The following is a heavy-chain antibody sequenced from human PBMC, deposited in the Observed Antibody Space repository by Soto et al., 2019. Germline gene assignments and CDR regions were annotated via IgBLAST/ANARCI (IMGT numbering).Heavy chain of an antibody. J-gene: IGHJ4*02. D-gene: IGHD4-17*01. CDR2: IYYSGST. CDR1: GGSISSGDYY. CDR3: ARISNPTTVTDY. V-gene: IGHV4-30-4*01. Sequence: SETLSLTCTVSGGSISSGDYYRSWIRQPPGKGLEWIGYIYYSGSTYYNPSLKSRVTISVDTSKNQFSLKLSSVTAADTAVYYCARISNPTTVTDYWGQGTLVTVSS.